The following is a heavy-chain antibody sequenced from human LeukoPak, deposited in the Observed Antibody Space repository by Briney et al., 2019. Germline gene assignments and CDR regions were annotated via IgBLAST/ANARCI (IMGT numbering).Heavy chain of an antibody. D-gene: IGHD3-10*01. CDR1: GGSIDTYY. Sequence: PSETLSLTCTVSGGSIDTYYWNWIRQPPGKGLEWIGYVFHTGSTNYNPSLKSRVTISVDTSKNQFSLKLSSVTAADTAVYYCARGGYYGSGNDFRFDPWGQGTLVTVSS. CDR2: VFHTGST. CDR3: ARGGYYGSGNDFRFDP. J-gene: IGHJ5*02. V-gene: IGHV4-59*01.